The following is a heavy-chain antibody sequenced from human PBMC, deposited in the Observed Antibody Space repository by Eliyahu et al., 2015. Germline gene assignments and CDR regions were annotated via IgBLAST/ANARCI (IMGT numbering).Heavy chain of an antibody. CDR1: GFXFGTYT. D-gene: IGHD1-26*01. Sequence: EVQLVESGGVVVQPGGSLRVXCXASGFXFGTYTMHWVRQTPGKGLGWVSLITWDGSSTYYTDSVKGRFTISRDNSKNSLYLVMNSLTTDDTGLYYCAKDKSGSYLFDYWGQGTLVTVSS. CDR2: ITWDGSST. CDR3: AKDKSGSYLFDY. V-gene: IGHV3-43*01. J-gene: IGHJ4*02.